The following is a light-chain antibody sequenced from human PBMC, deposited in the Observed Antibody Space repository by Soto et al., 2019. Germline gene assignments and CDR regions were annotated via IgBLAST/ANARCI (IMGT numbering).Light chain of an antibody. V-gene: IGKV1-8*01. CDR2: AAS. CDR3: QHYYNYPWT. Sequence: AVLLTQSPSSFSASTGDRVTITCRASQDIHSYLAWYQQVPGKAPKLLLYAASILQTGVPSRFSGSGSGTDFTLTIDGLQSEDFPTYFCQHYYNYPWTFGQGTTVE. CDR1: QDIHSY. J-gene: IGKJ1*01.